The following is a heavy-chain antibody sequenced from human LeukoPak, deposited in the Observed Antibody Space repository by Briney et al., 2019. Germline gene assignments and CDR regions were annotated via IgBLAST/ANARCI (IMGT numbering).Heavy chain of an antibody. CDR3: ARWGIVGATGEDY. Sequence: SETLSLTCTVSGGSISSYYWSWIRQPPGKGLEWIGYIYYSGSTNYNPSLKSRVTISVDTSKNQFSLRLSSVTAADTAVYYCARWGIVGATGEDYWGQGTLVTVSS. J-gene: IGHJ4*02. V-gene: IGHV4-59*08. D-gene: IGHD1-26*01. CDR1: GGSISSYY. CDR2: IYYSGST.